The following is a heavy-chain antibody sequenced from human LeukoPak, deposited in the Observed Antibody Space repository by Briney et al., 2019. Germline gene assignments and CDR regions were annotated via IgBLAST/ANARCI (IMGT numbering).Heavy chain of an antibody. CDR1: GFTFSSYS. CDR3: AREGRGSYRYYYYMDV. J-gene: IGHJ6*03. CDR2: ISSSSSTI. Sequence: GGSLRLSCAASGFTFSSYSMNWVRQAPEKGLEWVSYISSSSSTIYYADSVKGRFTISRDNAKNSLYLQMNSLRAEDTAVYYCAREGRGSYRYYYYMDVWGKGTTVTVSS. V-gene: IGHV3-48*01. D-gene: IGHD1-26*01.